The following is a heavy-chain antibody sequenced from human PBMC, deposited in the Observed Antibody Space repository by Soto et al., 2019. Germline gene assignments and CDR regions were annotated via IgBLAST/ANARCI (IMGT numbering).Heavy chain of an antibody. Sequence: EVQLVESGGGLVQPGGSLRLSCAASGFTFSSYWMHWVRQAPGKGLVWVSRINSDGSSTSYADSVKGRFTISRDNAKNTLERQMNSLRAEDTAVYYCAREERWLQLRYAFDIWGQGTMVTVYS. J-gene: IGHJ3*02. CDR2: INSDGSST. CDR1: GFTFSSYW. V-gene: IGHV3-74*01. CDR3: AREERWLQLRYAFDI. D-gene: IGHD5-12*01.